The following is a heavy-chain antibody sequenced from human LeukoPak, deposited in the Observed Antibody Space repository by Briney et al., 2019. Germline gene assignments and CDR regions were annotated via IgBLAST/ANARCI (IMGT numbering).Heavy chain of an antibody. D-gene: IGHD3-3*01. CDR3: ARGSITIFGVVIIDYYFDY. CDR2: TYYSGST. CDR1: GGSISSGDYY. J-gene: IGHJ4*02. Sequence: PSETLSLTCTVSGGSISSGDYYWSWIRQPPGKGLEWIVYTYYSGSTYYNPSLKSRVTISVDTTKNQFSLKLSSVTAADTAVYYCARGSITIFGVVIIDYYFDYWGQGTLVTVSS. V-gene: IGHV4-30-4*08.